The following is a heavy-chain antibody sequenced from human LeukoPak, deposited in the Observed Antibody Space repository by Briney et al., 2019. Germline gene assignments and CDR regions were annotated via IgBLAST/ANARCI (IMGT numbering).Heavy chain of an antibody. Sequence: GGSLRLSCAASGFTFSSYSMNWVRQAPGKGLEWVSSISSSSSYIYYADSVKGRFTISRDNAKNSLYLQMNSLRAEDTAVYYCAKSASGWLLNDAFDIWGQGTMVTVSS. CDR2: ISSSSSYI. D-gene: IGHD6-19*01. CDR3: AKSASGWLLNDAFDI. V-gene: IGHV3-21*04. J-gene: IGHJ3*02. CDR1: GFTFSSYS.